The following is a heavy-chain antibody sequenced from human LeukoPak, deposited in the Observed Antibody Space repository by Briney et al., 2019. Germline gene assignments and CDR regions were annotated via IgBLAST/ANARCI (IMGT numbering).Heavy chain of an antibody. J-gene: IGHJ5*02. V-gene: IGHV4-59*08. Sequence: SETLSLTCTVSGGSISSYYWSWIRQPPGKGLEWIGYIYYSGSTNYNPSLKSRVTISVDTSKNQFSLKLSSVTAADTAVYYCASCAISPGDSSGERDLNWFDPWGQGTLVTVSS. D-gene: IGHD3-22*01. CDR3: ASCAISPGDSSGERDLNWFDP. CDR1: GGSISSYY. CDR2: IYYSGST.